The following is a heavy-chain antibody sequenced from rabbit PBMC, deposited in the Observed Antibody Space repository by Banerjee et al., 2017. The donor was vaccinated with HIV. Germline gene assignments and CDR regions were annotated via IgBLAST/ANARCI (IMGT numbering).Heavy chain of an antibody. D-gene: IGHD8-1*01. V-gene: IGHV1S45*01. Sequence: QEQLEESGGDLVKPGASLTLTCTASGLDFSSSYWICWVRQAPGKGLEWIGCIYTSSGNTVYASWAKGPFTISKTSSTTVTLQMTSLTAADTATYLCARGGSTYPYYFTLWGPGTLVTVS. J-gene: IGHJ4*01. CDR2: IYTSSGNT. CDR1: GLDFSSSYW. CDR3: ARGGSTYPYYFTL.